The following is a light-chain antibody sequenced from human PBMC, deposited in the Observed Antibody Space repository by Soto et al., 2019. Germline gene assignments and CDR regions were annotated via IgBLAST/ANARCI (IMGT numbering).Light chain of an antibody. V-gene: IGKV1-6*01. CDR1: QGIGNA. Sequence: AISLTRSPSSXCAFPGDSLSITWHASQGIGNALAWYQQKPRKPXKXXXYGASNLNSGVPPRFSGSGSGTEFNLAISSLQPEDCETYYCLQDVNYPWTFGQGTKVDI. CDR3: LQDVNYPWT. J-gene: IGKJ1*01. CDR2: GAS.